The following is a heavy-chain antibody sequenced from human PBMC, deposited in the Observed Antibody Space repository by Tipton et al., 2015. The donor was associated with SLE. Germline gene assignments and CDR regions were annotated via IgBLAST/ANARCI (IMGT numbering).Heavy chain of an antibody. CDR3: ARGQGLFLERSTNQVDV. J-gene: IGHJ6*04. V-gene: IGHV3-66*01. CDR2: IYSGGST. Sequence: SLRLSCAASGFTVSSNYMSWVRQAPGKGLEWVSVIYSGGSTYYADSVKGRFTISRDNSKNTLYLQMNSLRAEDTAVYYCARGQGLFLERSTNQVDVWGKGTTVTVSS. D-gene: IGHD3-3*01. CDR1: GFTVSSNY.